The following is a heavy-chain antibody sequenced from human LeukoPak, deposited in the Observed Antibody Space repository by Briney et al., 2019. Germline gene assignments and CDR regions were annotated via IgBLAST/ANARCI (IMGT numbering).Heavy chain of an antibody. J-gene: IGHJ4*02. CDR3: AKDYLSWFGELPRGHFDY. CDR2: INSDGSST. D-gene: IGHD3-10*01. Sequence: GGSLRLSCAASGFTFSSYWMHWVRQAPGKGLVWVSRINSDGSSTSYADSVKGRFTISRDNAKNSLYLQMNSLRAEDTALYYCAKDYLSWFGELPRGHFDYWGQGTLVTVSS. CDR1: GFTFSSYW. V-gene: IGHV3-74*01.